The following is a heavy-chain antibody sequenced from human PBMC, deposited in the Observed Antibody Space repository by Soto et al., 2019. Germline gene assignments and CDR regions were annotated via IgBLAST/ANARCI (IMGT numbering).Heavy chain of an antibody. D-gene: IGHD3-10*01. CDR2: INHSGST. Sequence: SETLSLTCAVYGGSFSGYYWSWIRQPPGKGLEWIGEINHSGSTNYNPSLKSRVTISVDTSKNQFSLKLSSVTAADTAVYYCARRVRGVMKTRYQKDYWGQGTLVTVSS. V-gene: IGHV4-34*01. J-gene: IGHJ4*02. CDR3: ARRVRGVMKTRYQKDY. CDR1: GGSFSGYY.